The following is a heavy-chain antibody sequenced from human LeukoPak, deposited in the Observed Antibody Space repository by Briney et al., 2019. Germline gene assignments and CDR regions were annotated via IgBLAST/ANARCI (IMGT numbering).Heavy chain of an antibody. CDR3: ARDGWFGDYNWFDP. Sequence: TGGSLRLSCAASGCTFSSYSMNWVRQAPGKGLEWVSYISSASNTIYYADSVKGRFTISRDNAKNSLYLQMNSLRAEDTAMYYCARDGWFGDYNWFDPWGQGTLVTVSS. CDR1: GCTFSSYS. D-gene: IGHD3-10*01. CDR2: ISSASNTI. V-gene: IGHV3-48*01. J-gene: IGHJ5*02.